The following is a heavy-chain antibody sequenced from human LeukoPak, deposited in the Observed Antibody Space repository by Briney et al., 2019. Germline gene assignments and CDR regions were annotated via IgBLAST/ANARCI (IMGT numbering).Heavy chain of an antibody. V-gene: IGHV1-2*02. CDR2: INPNSGGT. D-gene: IGHD3-10*02. Sequence: ASVKVSCKASGYTFTGYYMHWVRQAPGQGLEWMGWINPNSGGTNYAQKFQGRVTMTRDTSISTAYMELSRLRSDDTAVYYCARDNMGNVRGVILKAIDYWGQGTLVTVSS. CDR1: GYTFTGYY. CDR3: ARDNMGNVRGVILKAIDY. J-gene: IGHJ4*02.